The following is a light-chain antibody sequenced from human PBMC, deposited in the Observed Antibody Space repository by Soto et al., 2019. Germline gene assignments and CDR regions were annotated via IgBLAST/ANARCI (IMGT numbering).Light chain of an antibody. CDR3: QQRSDWPPFT. V-gene: IGKV3-11*01. CDR2: DAS. Sequence: ETVLTQSPATLSLSPGDRATLSYRASQNVRRYLAWYQQKVGQAPRLLIFDASTRATGIPARFSGSGSGTDFTLTISSLEPEDFAVYFCQQRSDWPPFTFGGGTKVEI. CDR1: QNVRRY. J-gene: IGKJ4*01.